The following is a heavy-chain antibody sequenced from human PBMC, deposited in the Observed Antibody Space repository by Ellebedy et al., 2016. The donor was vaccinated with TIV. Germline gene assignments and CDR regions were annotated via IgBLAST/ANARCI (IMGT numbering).Heavy chain of an antibody. CDR2: IIPIFGTA. CDR3: ARGGPVIVGATSYTDY. D-gene: IGHD1-26*01. Sequence: KISXKGSGYSFTSYWISWVRQAPGQGLEWMGGIIPIFGTANYAQKFQGRVTITADKSTSTAYMELSSLRSEDTAVYYCARGGPVIVGATSYTDYWGQGTLVTVSS. J-gene: IGHJ4*02. CDR1: GYSFTSYW. V-gene: IGHV1-69*06.